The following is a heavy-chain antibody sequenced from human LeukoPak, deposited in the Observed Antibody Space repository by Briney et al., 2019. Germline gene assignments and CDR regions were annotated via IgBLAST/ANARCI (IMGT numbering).Heavy chain of an antibody. V-gene: IGHV3-30*04. Sequence: GGSLRLSCAASGFTFSSYAMHWVRQAPGKGLEWVAVISYDGSNKYYADSVKGRFTISRDNSKNTLYLQMNSLRAEDTAVYYCARVPPTITMVRGVIYVYYYYGMDVWGKGTTVTVSS. CDR2: ISYDGSNK. D-gene: IGHD3-10*01. CDR1: GFTFSSYA. CDR3: ARVPPTITMVRGVIYVYYYYGMDV. J-gene: IGHJ6*04.